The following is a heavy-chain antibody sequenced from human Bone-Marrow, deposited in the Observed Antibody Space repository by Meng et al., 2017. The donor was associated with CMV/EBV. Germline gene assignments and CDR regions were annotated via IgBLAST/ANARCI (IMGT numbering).Heavy chain of an antibody. CDR2: ISSSGSTI. CDR3: ARASTYYYYGMDV. Sequence: GESLKISCAASGFTFSSYEMNWVRQAPGKGLEWVSYISSSGSTIYYADSVKGRFTISRDNAKNLLYLQMNGLRAEDTAVYYCARASTYYYYGMDVWGQGTTVTVSS. V-gene: IGHV3-48*03. CDR1: GFTFSSYE. J-gene: IGHJ6*02.